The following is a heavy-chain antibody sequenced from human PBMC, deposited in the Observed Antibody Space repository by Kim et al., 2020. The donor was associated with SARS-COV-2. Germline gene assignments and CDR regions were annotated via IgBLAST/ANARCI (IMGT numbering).Heavy chain of an antibody. V-gene: IGHV3-23*01. CDR3: AKGRVARYYFDY. Sequence: YYADSGTGRFNSSRDNSRSTLYLQMNSLRAEDTAVYYCAKGRVARYYFDYWGQGTLVTVSS. J-gene: IGHJ4*02.